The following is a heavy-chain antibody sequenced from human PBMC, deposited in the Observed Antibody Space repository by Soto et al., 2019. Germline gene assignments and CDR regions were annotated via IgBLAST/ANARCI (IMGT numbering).Heavy chain of an antibody. CDR1: GGTFSSYA. CDR2: IIPIFGTA. Sequence: SVKVSCKASGGTFSSYAISWVRQAPGQGLEWMGGIIPIFGTADYAQKFQGRVTITADESTSTAYMELSSLRSEDTAVYYCASGFTNGVCWAEDYYYYGMDVWGQGTTVTVSS. V-gene: IGHV1-69*13. D-gene: IGHD2-8*01. J-gene: IGHJ6*02. CDR3: ASGFTNGVCWAEDYYYYGMDV.